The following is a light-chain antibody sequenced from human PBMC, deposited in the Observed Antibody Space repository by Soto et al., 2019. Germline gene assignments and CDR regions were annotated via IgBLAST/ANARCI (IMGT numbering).Light chain of an antibody. CDR3: QQSYSTPFT. CDR2: AAF. V-gene: IGKV1-39*01. Sequence: DIQMTQSPSSLSASVGDSVTITCRASQSISNYLNWYQQKPGKAPKLLVYAAFSLQSGVPSRFSGSGSGTDFTLTISSLQPEDFATYYCQQSYSTPFTFGPGTKVDIK. CDR1: QSISNY. J-gene: IGKJ3*01.